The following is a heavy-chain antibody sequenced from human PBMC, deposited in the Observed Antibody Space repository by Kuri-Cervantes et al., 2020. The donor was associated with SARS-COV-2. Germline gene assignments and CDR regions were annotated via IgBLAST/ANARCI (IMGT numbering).Heavy chain of an antibody. CDR1: GFTFSSYA. V-gene: IGHV3-23*01. Sequence: GESLKISCAASGFTFSSYAMSWVRQAPGKGLEWVSAISGSGGSTYYADSVKGRFTISRDNSKNTLYLQMNSLRGEDSAVYYCARGGLLWFGESYAWFDSWGQGTLVTVSS. D-gene: IGHD3-10*01. J-gene: IGHJ5*01. CDR2: ISGSGGST. CDR3: ARGGLLWFGESYAWFDS.